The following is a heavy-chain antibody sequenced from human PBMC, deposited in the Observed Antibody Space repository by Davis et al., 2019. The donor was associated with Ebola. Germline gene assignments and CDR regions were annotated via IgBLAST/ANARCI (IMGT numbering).Heavy chain of an antibody. CDR3: ARDEYCSGGSCYSSFDY. J-gene: IGHJ4*02. D-gene: IGHD2-15*01. CDR1: GGSISSYY. V-gene: IGHV4-59*12. CDR2: IYYSGST. Sequence: SETLSLTCTVSGGSISSYYWSWIRQPPGKGLEWIGYIYYSGSTNYNPSLKSRVTISVDTSKNQFSLKLSSVTAADTAVYYCARDEYCSGGSCYSSFDYWGQGTLVTVSS.